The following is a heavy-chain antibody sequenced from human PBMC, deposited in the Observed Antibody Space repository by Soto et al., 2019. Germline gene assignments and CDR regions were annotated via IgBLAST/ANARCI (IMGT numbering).Heavy chain of an antibody. CDR3: AASGGGAKPNYYYYGMDV. CDR2: IKTDGSIT. Sequence: PGGSLRLSCAASGFTFSSYWMYWVRQAPGKGLVWVSRIKTDGSITSYADSVKGRFTISRDNSKNTLYLQMNSLRAEDTAVYYCAASGGGAKPNYYYYGMDVWGQGTTVTVSS. D-gene: IGHD3-16*01. J-gene: IGHJ6*02. CDR1: GFTFSSYW. V-gene: IGHV3-74*01.